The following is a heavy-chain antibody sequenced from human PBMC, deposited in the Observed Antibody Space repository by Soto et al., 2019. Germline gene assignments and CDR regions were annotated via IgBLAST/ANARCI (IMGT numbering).Heavy chain of an antibody. D-gene: IGHD2-15*01. CDR3: ARGRWSTFDP. CDR2: TYYRSKWYN. CDR1: GDSVSSNNIA. V-gene: IGHV6-1*01. J-gene: IGHJ5*02. Sequence: PSQTLSLTCAVSGDSVSSNNIAWNWLRQSPWRGLEWLGRTYYRSKWYNEYAVSVRSRITINQDTSKNQFALQLNSVTPEDTAVYYCARGRWSTFDPWGQGTLVTVSS.